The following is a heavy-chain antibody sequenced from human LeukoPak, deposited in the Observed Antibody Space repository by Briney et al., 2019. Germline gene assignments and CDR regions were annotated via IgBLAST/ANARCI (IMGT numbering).Heavy chain of an antibody. V-gene: IGHV1-69*05. CDR2: IIPIFGTA. D-gene: IGHD3-22*01. CDR1: GGTFSSYA. Sequence: SVKVSCKASGGTFSSYAISWVRQAPGQGLEWKGGIIPIFGTANYAQKFQGRVTITTDESTSTAYMELSSLRSEDTAVYYCAREAGIVVGSTFDSWGQGTLVTVSS. CDR3: AREAGIVVGSTFDS. J-gene: IGHJ4*02.